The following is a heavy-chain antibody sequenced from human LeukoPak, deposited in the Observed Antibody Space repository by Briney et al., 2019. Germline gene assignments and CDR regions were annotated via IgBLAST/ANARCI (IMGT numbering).Heavy chain of an antibody. CDR2: IIPILGIA. CDR3: ARPTYYDFWSGLTPFDY. Sequence: SVKASCKASGGTFSSYAISWVRQAPGQGLEWMGRIIPILGIANYAQKFQGRVTITADKSTSTAYMELSRLRSDDTAVYYCARPTYYDFWSGLTPFDYWGQGTLVTVSS. CDR1: GGTFSSYA. D-gene: IGHD3-3*01. V-gene: IGHV1-69*04. J-gene: IGHJ4*02.